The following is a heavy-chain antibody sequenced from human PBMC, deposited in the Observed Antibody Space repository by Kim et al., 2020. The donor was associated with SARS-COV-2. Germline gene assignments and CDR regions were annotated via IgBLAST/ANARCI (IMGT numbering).Heavy chain of an antibody. CDR2: IYPGDSDT. CDR3: ARLPGGNSSPVGEYYFDY. D-gene: IGHD2-21*02. CDR1: GYSFTSYW. J-gene: IGHJ4*02. V-gene: IGHV5-51*01. Sequence: GESLKISCKGSGYSFTSYWIGWVRQMPGKGLEWMGIIYPGDSDTRYSPSFQGQVTISADKSISTAYLQWSSLKASDTAMYYCARLPGGNSSPVGEYYFDYWGQGTLVTVSS.